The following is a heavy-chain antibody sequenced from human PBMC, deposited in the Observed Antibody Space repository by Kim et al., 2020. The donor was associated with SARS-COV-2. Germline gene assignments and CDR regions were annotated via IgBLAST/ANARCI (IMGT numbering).Heavy chain of an antibody. J-gene: IGHJ4*02. CDR3: ARDPGYSAFDY. CDR1: GFSFSTYW. CDR2: IDRDGSTE. V-gene: IGHV3-7*01. Sequence: GGSLRLSCAASGFSFSTYWMSWVRQTPGKGLEFVTNIDRDGSTENYMDSVKGRFSISRDNAQNSVFLQMNNLRAEDSGIYYCARDPGYSAFDYWGQGILV. D-gene: IGHD5-12*01.